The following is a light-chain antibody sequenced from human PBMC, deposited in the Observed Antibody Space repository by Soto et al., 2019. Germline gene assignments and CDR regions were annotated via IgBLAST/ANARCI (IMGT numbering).Light chain of an antibody. CDR2: RAS. CDR1: QSARDN. Sequence: EILLTQSPGALAVSPGEVATLSCRASQSARDNLAWYQQKPGQAPRLLIYRASIRATGVPARFSGSGSGTEFTLTISGLQSDVVSIYFCQHYNFWPHSFGQGTK. J-gene: IGKJ2*01. V-gene: IGKV3-15*01. CDR3: QHYNFWPHS.